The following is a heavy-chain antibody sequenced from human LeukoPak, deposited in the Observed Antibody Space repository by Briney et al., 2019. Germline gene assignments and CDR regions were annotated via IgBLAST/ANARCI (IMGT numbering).Heavy chain of an antibody. CDR1: GGTFSSYA. V-gene: IGHV1-69*06. Sequence: GASVKVSCKASGGTFSSYAISWVRQAPGQGLEWMGGIIPIFGTANYAHKFQGRVTITADKSTSTAYMELSSLRSEDTAVYYCARKVPNDSSGYYYRGQFDPWGQGTLVTVSS. CDR3: ARKVPNDSSGYYYRGQFDP. CDR2: IIPIFGTA. J-gene: IGHJ5*02. D-gene: IGHD3-22*01.